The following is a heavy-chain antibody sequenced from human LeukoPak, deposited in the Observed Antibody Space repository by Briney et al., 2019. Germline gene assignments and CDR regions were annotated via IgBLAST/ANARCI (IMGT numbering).Heavy chain of an antibody. Sequence: GGSLRLSCAASGFTFSSYEMNWFRQAPGKGLEWVSYISESGTTIYYADSVKGRFTISRDNAKSPLYLLMNSLRVEDTALYYCAREDVESNYGGGFDYWGQGTLVTVSS. CDR1: GFTFSSYE. J-gene: IGHJ4*02. CDR3: AREDVESNYGGGFDY. V-gene: IGHV3-48*03. CDR2: ISESGTTI. D-gene: IGHD4/OR15-4a*01.